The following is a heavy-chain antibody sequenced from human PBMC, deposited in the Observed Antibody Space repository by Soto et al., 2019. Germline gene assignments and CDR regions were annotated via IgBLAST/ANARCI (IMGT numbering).Heavy chain of an antibody. CDR3: ARGYGAGSYFSDH. CDR1: GFTVSSNY. V-gene: IGHV3-53*01. CDR2: SYSGGRT. Sequence: EMQLVESGGALIQPGGSLRLSCAASGFTVSSNYMSWVRQAPGKGLEWVSGSYSGGRTYFADSVKGRCTISRDSFKNKLYLQRDSLRAEDTAVYFCARGYGAGSYFSDHWGQGTLVTVSS. J-gene: IGHJ5*02. D-gene: IGHD3-10*01.